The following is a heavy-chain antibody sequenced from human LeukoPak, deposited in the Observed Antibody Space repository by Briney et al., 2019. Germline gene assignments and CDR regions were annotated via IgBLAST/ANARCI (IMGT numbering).Heavy chain of an antibody. CDR1: GGSISSYY. CDR2: GGST. D-gene: IGHD6-13*01. CDR3: ARGYSLYSSGRYFALDI. J-gene: IGHJ3*02. Sequence: SETLSLTCTVSGGSISSYYWNWIRQPPGKGLEWIGYGGSTNYNPYLKSRVTISVDSSKNQFSLKLSSVTAADTAVYYCARGYSLYSSGRYFALDIWGQGTMVTVSS. V-gene: IGHV4-59*01.